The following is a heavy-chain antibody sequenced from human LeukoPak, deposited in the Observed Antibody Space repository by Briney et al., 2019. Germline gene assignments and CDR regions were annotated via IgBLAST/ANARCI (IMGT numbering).Heavy chain of an antibody. CDR1: GGTFSSYA. CDR2: IIPIFGTA. CDR3: ARGVYYDFWSGYSLYLQAGGYYYYYYMDV. J-gene: IGHJ6*03. V-gene: IGHV1-69*06. D-gene: IGHD3-3*01. Sequence: ASVKVSCKASGGTFSSYAISWVRQAPGQGLEWMGGIIPIFGTANYAQKFQGRVTITADKSTSTAYMELSSLRSEDTAVYYCARGVYYDFWSGYSLYLQAGGYYYYYYMDVWGKGTTVTVSS.